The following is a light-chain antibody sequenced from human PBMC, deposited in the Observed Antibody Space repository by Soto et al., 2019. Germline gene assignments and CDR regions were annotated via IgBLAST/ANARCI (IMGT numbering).Light chain of an antibody. V-gene: IGKV1-33*01. CDR1: QDISNY. J-gene: IGKJ4*01. Sequence: DIQMTQSPSSLPASVGDRGTITCQASQDISNYLNWYQQKPGKAPKLLIYDASNLETGVPSRFSGSGSGTDFTFTISSLQPEDIATYYCQQYDNLPLTFGGGTKVDIK. CDR3: QQYDNLPLT. CDR2: DAS.